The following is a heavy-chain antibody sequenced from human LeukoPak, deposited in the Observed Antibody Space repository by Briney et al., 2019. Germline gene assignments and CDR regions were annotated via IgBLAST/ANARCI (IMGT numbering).Heavy chain of an antibody. Sequence: GASVKVSCKASGYTFTSYGISWVRQAPGQGLEWMGWISAYNGNANYAQKLQGRVTMTTDTSTSTAYMELRSLRSDDTAVYYCARGFFSGIVVVPGDAFDIWGQGTMVTVSS. CDR3: ARGFFSGIVVVPGDAFDI. CDR2: ISAYNGNA. V-gene: IGHV1-18*01. CDR1: GYTFTSYG. J-gene: IGHJ3*02. D-gene: IGHD2-2*01.